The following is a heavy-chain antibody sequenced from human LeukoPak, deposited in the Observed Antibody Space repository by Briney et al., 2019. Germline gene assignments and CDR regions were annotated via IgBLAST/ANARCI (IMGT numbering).Heavy chain of an antibody. V-gene: IGHV4-39*07. Sequence: SETLSLTCTVSGGSIVDSRYYWGWIRQPPGKGLEWIGGIYYEGITQYNPSLKSRVTISVDTSKNQFSLKLSSVTAADTAVYYCARDRKQQLVQGGFDYWGQGALVTVSS. CDR2: IYYEGIT. D-gene: IGHD6-13*01. CDR3: ARDRKQQLVQGGFDY. CDR1: GGSIVDSRYY. J-gene: IGHJ4*02.